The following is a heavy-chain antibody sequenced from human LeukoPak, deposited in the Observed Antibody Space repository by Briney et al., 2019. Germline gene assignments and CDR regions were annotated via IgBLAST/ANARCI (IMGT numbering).Heavy chain of an antibody. CDR1: GGSISSGGYY. CDR3: ARSTYYYDSSGSTGFDY. Sequence: SETLSLTCTVSGGSISSGGYYWSWIRQHPGKGLEWIGEINHSGSTNYNPSLKSRVTISVDTSKNQFSLKLSSVTAADTAVYYCARSTYYYDSSGSTGFDYWGQGTLVTVSS. J-gene: IGHJ4*02. D-gene: IGHD3-22*01. V-gene: IGHV4-39*07. CDR2: INHSGST.